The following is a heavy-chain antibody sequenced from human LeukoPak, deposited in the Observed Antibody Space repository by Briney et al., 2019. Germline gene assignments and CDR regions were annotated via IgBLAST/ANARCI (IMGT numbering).Heavy chain of an antibody. V-gene: IGHV3-15*04. CDR2: IGSKTDGGTT. CDR1: GFTFRDAW. D-gene: IGHD3-22*01. Sequence: GGSLRLSCAASGFTFRDAWMTWVRQAPGKGLEWVGRIGSKTDGGTTDYAVSVQGRFTISRDDSKNTLYLQMSSLKTEDTAVYYCAKDNWGEWLLPYWGQGALITVSS. CDR3: AKDNWGEWLLPY. J-gene: IGHJ4*02.